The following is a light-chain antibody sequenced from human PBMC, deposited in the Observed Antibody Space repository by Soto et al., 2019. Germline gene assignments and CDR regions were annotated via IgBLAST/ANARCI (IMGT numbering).Light chain of an antibody. Sequence: EIVLTQSPATLSLSPGERATLSCRASESVNNFLAWYQQKPGQAPRLLIYDASNRATGVPARFSGSGSGTDFTLTISTLESEDFAVYYCHQHAESPLTFGGGTKVDIK. CDR1: ESVNNF. V-gene: IGKV3-11*01. CDR3: HQHAESPLT. CDR2: DAS. J-gene: IGKJ4*01.